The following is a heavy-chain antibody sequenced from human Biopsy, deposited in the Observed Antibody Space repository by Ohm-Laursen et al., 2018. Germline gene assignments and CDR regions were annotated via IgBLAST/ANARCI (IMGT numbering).Heavy chain of an antibody. CDR2: IYYTGST. Sequence: SRTLSLPCTVSRDAISNYYWTWIRQSPGKGLEWFGYIYYTGSTNYNPSVKSRVTISVDTSKNQFSLKLNSVTAADTAVYFCARDSRGGHLNTTLITGKNLDSWGQGILVTVSS. CDR3: ARDSRGGHLNTTLITGKNLDS. J-gene: IGHJ4*02. CDR1: RDAISNYY. V-gene: IGHV4-59*13. D-gene: IGHD2-21*02.